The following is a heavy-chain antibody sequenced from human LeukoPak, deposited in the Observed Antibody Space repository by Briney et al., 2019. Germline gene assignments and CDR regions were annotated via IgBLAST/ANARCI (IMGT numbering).Heavy chain of an antibody. CDR2: ISYDGSNK. CDR1: GFTFSSYA. CDR3: ARDSRSIAARHNWFDP. Sequence: GRSLRLSCAASGFTFSSYAMHWVRQAPGKGLEWVAVISYDGSNKYYADSVKGRFTISRDNSKNTLYLQMNSLRAEDTAVYYCARDSRSIAARHNWFDPWGQGTPVTVSS. D-gene: IGHD6-6*01. V-gene: IGHV3-30-3*01. J-gene: IGHJ5*02.